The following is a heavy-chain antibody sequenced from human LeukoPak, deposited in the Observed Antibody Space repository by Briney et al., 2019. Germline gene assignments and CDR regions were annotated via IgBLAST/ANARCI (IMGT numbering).Heavy chain of an antibody. CDR2: LHSDGTT. D-gene: IGHD6-19*01. CDR3: ARDRNVAGRHEYYFDY. Sequence: TGGSLRLSCAASGFAVGVNYMTWVRLAPGKGLEWVSLLHSDGTTYYAESVKGRFTISRDNSKNTLYLQMNSLRAEDTAVYYCARDRNVAGRHEYYFDYWGQGTLVTVSS. V-gene: IGHV3-66*02. CDR1: GFAVGVNY. J-gene: IGHJ4*02.